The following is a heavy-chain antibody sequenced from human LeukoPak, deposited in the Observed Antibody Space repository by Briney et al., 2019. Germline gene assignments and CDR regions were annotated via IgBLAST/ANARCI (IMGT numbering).Heavy chain of an antibody. D-gene: IGHD6-19*01. CDR1: GFAFSVYA. CDR3: AKPISGGLAVTADWFRP. J-gene: IGHJ5*02. CDR2: INANSIST. Sequence: GGSLRLSCAASGFAFSVYAMSWLRQPPGKGLEWVSTINANSISTSYAASVRGRFTISRDNAKDTLYPQLNTLRADDTATYCAKPISGGLAVTADWFRPWGQGTLVVVSS. V-gene: IGHV3-23*01.